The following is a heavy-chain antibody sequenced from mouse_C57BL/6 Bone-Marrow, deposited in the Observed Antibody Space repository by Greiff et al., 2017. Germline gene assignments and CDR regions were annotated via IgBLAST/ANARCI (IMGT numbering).Heavy chain of an antibody. Sequence: DVMLVESGGGLVKPGGSLKLSCAASGFTFSSYAMSWVRQTPEKRLEWVATISDGGSYTYYPDNVKGRFTISRDNAKNNLYLQMSHLKSEDTAMYDCAREDYDPWFAYWGQGTLVTVAA. CDR2: ISDGGSYT. J-gene: IGHJ3*01. CDR3: AREDYDPWFAY. CDR1: GFTFSSYA. D-gene: IGHD2-4*01. V-gene: IGHV5-4*01.